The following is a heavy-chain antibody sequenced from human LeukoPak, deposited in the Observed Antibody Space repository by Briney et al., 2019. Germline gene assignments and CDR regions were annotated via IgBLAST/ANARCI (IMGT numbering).Heavy chain of an antibody. J-gene: IGHJ5*02. CDR1: GFTFSDYY. Sequence: NPGGSLRLSCAASGFTFSDYYMSWIRQAPGKGLEWVSYISSSGSTIYYADSVKGRFTISRDNAKNSLYLQMNGLRAEDTAVYYCASSLLDGYSSGWVLGDWLDPWGQGTLVTVSS. CDR2: ISSSGSTI. V-gene: IGHV3-11*01. D-gene: IGHD6-19*01. CDR3: ASSLLDGYSSGWVLGDWLDP.